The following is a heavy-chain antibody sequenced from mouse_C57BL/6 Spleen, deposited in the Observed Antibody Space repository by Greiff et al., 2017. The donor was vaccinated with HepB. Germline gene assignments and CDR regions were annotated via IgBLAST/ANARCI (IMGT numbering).Heavy chain of an antibody. V-gene: IGHV8-12*01. CDR1: GFSLSTSGMG. CDR3: ARQNWDKERGYFDY. J-gene: IGHJ2*01. D-gene: IGHD4-1*01. CDR2: IYWDDDK. Sequence: QVTLKESGPGILQSSQTLSLTCSFSGFSLSTSGMGVSWIRQPSGKGLEWLAHIYWDDDKRYNPSLKSRLTISKDTSRNQVFLKITSVDTADTATYYCARQNWDKERGYFDYWGQGTTLTVSS.